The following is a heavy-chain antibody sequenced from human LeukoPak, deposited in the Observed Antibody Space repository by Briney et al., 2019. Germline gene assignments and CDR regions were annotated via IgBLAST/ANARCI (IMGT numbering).Heavy chain of an antibody. CDR3: AGDLGDDLTTVTSGNWFDP. V-gene: IGHV1-18*01. CDR2: ISAYNGNT. CDR1: GYTFTSYA. D-gene: IGHD4-17*01. J-gene: IGHJ5*02. Sequence: GASVKVSCKASGYTFTSYAMNWVRQAPGQGLEWMGWISAYNGNTNYVQKLQGRVTMTTDTSTSTAYMELRSLRSDDTATYFCAGDLGDDLTTVTSGNWFDPWGQGTLVTVSS.